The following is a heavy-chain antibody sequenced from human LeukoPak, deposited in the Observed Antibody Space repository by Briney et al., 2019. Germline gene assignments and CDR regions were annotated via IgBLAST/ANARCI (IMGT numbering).Heavy chain of an antibody. CDR3: ANSPAGTTPFDY. J-gene: IGHJ4*02. V-gene: IGHV3-23*01. CDR2: ISVTGGST. D-gene: IGHD6-13*01. CDR1: GLTFSSYA. Sequence: GGSLRLSCAASGLTFSSYAMSWVRRASGKGLQWVSAISVTGGSTYYADSMKGRFTISRDNSKNTLFLQMNSLRAEDTAVYYCANSPAGTTPFDYWGQGTLVTVSS.